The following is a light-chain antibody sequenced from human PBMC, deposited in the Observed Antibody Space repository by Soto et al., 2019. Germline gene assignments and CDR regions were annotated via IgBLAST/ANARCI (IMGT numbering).Light chain of an antibody. V-gene: IGKV3-11*01. CDR1: QNVKTY. CDR3: QQRSNWPPIT. Sequence: EIVLPQSPATLSLSPGDRATLSCRASQNVKTYLVWYQQRPAQAPRLLIHDASHRAAGIPARFSGIGFRTDFTLAISSLVPDDDSVYYCQQRSNWPPITVGQGTRLEIK. CDR2: DAS. J-gene: IGKJ5*01.